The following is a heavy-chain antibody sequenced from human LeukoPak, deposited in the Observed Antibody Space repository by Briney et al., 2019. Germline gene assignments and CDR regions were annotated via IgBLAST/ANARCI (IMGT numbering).Heavy chain of an antibody. CDR3: AKDSLTTVDY. Sequence: GGSLRLSCAASGFTFSSYSMNSVRQAPGKGLEWVSSISSSSSFIYYADSVKGRFTISRDNAKNSLYLQMNSLRVEDTAVYYCAKDSLTTVDYWGQGSLVTVSS. D-gene: IGHD4-11*01. J-gene: IGHJ4*02. CDR1: GFTFSSYS. V-gene: IGHV3-21*01. CDR2: ISSSSSFI.